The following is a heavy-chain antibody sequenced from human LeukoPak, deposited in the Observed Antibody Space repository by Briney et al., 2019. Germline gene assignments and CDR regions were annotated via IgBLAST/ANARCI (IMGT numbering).Heavy chain of an antibody. J-gene: IGHJ4*02. CDR2: IYYSGST. Sequence: PSETLSLTCTVSGVSISSSNYHWGWIRQPPGKGLEWIGNIYYSGSTYYKPALKTRVTISVETSNNQYSQKLTSVTAADTAVYYCERHASVDGNWPMPLDYWGKGSLVTVS. V-gene: IGHV4-39*01. CDR1: GVSISSSNYH. CDR3: ERHASVDGNWPMPLDY. D-gene: IGHD6-19*01.